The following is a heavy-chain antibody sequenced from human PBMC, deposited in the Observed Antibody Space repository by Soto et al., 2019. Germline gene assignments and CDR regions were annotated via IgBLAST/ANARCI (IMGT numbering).Heavy chain of an antibody. CDR2: ISSSGSTI. J-gene: IGHJ6*02. Sequence: PGGSLRLSCAASGFTFSDYYMSWIRQAPGKGLEWLSYISSSGSTIYYADSVKGRFTISRDNAKNSLYLQMSSLRAEDTAVYYCARGMNTVVTRGYYYGMDVWRQGTTVTVSS. CDR1: GFTFSDYY. CDR3: ARGMNTVVTRGYYYGMDV. V-gene: IGHV3-11*01. D-gene: IGHD4-17*01.